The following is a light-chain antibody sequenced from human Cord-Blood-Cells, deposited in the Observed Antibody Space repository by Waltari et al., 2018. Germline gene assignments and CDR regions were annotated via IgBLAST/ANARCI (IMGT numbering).Light chain of an antibody. CDR3: QQRSNWPRT. CDR1: QSISSW. J-gene: IGKJ2*01. Sequence: DIQMTQSPSTLSASVGDRVTITCRASQSISSWLAWYQQKPGKAPKLLIYKASSLESGVPSRFSGSGSGTEFTLTISSLQSEDFAVYYCQQRSNWPRTFGQGTKLEIK. CDR2: KAS. V-gene: IGKV1-5*03.